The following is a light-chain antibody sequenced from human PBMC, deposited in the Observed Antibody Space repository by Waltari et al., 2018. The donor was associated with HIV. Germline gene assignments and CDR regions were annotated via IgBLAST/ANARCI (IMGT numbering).Light chain of an antibody. J-gene: IGLJ2*01. CDR2: GNT. CDR1: NSNIGAGFD. CDR3: QSYDSSLSGLL. V-gene: IGLV1-40*01. Sequence: QSVLTQPPSVSGAPGQRVTISCTGSNSNIGAGFDVHWYQQLPGTAPKLLLYGNTNRPSGVPDRFSGSKSGTSASLAITGLQAEDEADYYCQSYDSSLSGLLFGGGTKLTVL.